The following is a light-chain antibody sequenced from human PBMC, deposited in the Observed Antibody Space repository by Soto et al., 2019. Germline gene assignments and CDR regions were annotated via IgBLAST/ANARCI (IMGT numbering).Light chain of an antibody. J-gene: IGKJ4*01. V-gene: IGKV3-11*01. CDR1: KSVSSY. Sequence: EIVLTQSPATLSLSPGERETLSCRASKSVSSYLAWYQQKPGQAPRLLIEDASNRATGIPARFSGSGSGTNFTLTICSLEPEDFAVYYCQQRSNWLALTFGGGSKVDIK. CDR3: QQRSNWLALT. CDR2: DAS.